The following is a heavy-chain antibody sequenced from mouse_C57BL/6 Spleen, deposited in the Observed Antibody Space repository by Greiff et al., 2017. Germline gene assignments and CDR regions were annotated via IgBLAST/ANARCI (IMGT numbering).Heavy chain of an antibody. CDR2: IWGVGST. V-gene: IGHV2-6*01. CDR3: ASGDYYGRFAY. J-gene: IGHJ3*01. D-gene: IGHD1-1*01. Sequence: VMLVESGPGLVAPSQSLSITCTVSGFSLTSYGVDWVRQSPGKGLEWLGEIWGVGSTNYNSALKSRLSISKDNSKSQVFFKMNSLQTDDTAMYYCASGDYYGRFAYWGQGTLVTVSA. CDR1: GFSLTSYG.